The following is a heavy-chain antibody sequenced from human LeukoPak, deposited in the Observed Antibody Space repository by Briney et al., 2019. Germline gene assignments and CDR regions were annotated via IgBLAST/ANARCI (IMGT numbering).Heavy chain of an antibody. CDR2: INIDIITV. J-gene: IGHJ4*02. Sequence: GGSLRLSCAASGFPLSSYSINWVRQAPGKGLGWGSYINIDIITVNYPDSLKGRFTISRDNALNSLYLQMNSLRAEETAVYYCSTAKFDNWGEGAMVSVCS. CDR1: GFPLSSYS. CDR3: STAKFDN. V-gene: IGHV3-48*01.